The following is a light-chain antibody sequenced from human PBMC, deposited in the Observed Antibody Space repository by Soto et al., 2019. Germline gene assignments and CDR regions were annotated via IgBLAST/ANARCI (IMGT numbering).Light chain of an antibody. CDR1: SSNIGNNY. CDR2: DNN. J-gene: IGLJ3*02. V-gene: IGLV1-51*01. CDR3: GTWDSSLSANWV. Sequence: QSVLTQPPSVSAAPGQKVTISCSGSSSNIGNNYVSWYQQLPGTAPKLLIYDNNKRPSGIPDRFSGSKSGTSATLGITGLQTGDEADYYCGTWDSSLSANWVFGGGTKLTV.